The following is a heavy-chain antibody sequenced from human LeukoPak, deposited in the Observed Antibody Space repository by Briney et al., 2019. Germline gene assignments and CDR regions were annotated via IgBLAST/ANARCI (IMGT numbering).Heavy chain of an antibody. J-gene: IGHJ3*02. Sequence: PSETLSLTCTVSGGSISSYYWSWIRQPAGKGLEWIGRIYTSGSTNYNPSLKSRVTMSVDTSKNQFSLKLSSVTAADTAVYYCARSVSTKVPAAHAFDIGGQGTMVTVSS. D-gene: IGHD2-2*01. V-gene: IGHV4-4*07. CDR2: IYTSGST. CDR3: ARSVSTKVPAAHAFDI. CDR1: GGSISSYY.